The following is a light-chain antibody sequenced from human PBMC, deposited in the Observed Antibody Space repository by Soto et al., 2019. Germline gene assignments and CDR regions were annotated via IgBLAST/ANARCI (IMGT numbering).Light chain of an antibody. CDR2: EVS. Sequence: QSALTQPASVSGSPGQSITISCTGTSSDVGGYNYVSWYQQHPGKAPKLMIYEVSYRPSGVSSRLSGSKSGNTASLTISGLQAEDEADYYCTSYTSSSTSYVFGTGTKLTVL. J-gene: IGLJ1*01. V-gene: IGLV2-14*01. CDR1: SSDVGGYNY. CDR3: TSYTSSSTSYV.